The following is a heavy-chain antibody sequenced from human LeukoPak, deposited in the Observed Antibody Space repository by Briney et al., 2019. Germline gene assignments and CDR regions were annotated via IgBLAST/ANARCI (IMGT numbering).Heavy chain of an antibody. Sequence: PGRSLRLSCAASGFTFSDYGMYWVRQAPGKGLEWAALIFYDGSRQYYVDSVKGRFTVSTDNAKNTLYLHMNNLRAEDTAVYYCAKRGYDTTGYWDYFDSWGQGTLVTVSS. D-gene: IGHD3-22*01. CDR3: AKRGYDTTGYWDYFDS. V-gene: IGHV3-33*06. CDR1: GFTFSDYG. CDR2: IFYDGSRQ. J-gene: IGHJ4*02.